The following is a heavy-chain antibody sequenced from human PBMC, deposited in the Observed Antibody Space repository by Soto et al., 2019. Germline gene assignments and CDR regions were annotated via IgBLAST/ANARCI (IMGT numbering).Heavy chain of an antibody. CDR2: IYYSGST. CDR3: AVTAKGCSGGSCYSYYYGMDV. D-gene: IGHD2-15*01. J-gene: IGHJ6*02. Sequence: SETLSLTCTVSGGSISSSSYYWGWIRQPPGKGLEWIGSIYYSGSTYYNPSLKSRVTISVDTSKNQFSLKLSSVTAADTAVYYCAVTAKGCSGGSCYSYYYGMDVWGQGTTVTVSS. V-gene: IGHV4-39*01. CDR1: GGSISSSSYY.